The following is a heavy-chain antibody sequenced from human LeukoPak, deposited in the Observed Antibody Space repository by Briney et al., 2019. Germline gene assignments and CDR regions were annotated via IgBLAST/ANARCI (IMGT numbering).Heavy chain of an antibody. Sequence: SETLSLTCTVSGYSISSGSGYYWGWIRQPPGKGLEWIGSVHHSGSTYNNPSLKSRVTISVDTSKTQFSLRLSSVAAADTAVYYCARLRLRYTRNGDSTSYEVFDIWGQGTVVTVSS. CDR3: ARLRLRYTRNGDSTSYEVFDI. J-gene: IGHJ3*02. CDR1: GYSISSGSGYY. V-gene: IGHV4-38-2*02. D-gene: IGHD2-21*01. CDR2: VHHSGST.